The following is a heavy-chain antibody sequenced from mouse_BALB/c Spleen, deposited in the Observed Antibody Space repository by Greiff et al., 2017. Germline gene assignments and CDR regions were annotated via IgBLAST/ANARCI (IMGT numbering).Heavy chain of an antibody. CDR1: GFTFSSYA. Sequence: EVQGVESGGGLVKPGGSLKLSCAASGFTFSSYAMSWVRQSPEKRLEWVAEISSGGSYTYYPDTVTGRFTISRDNAKNTLYLEMSSLRSEDTAMYYCARDLGGFDYWGQGTTLTVSS. CDR2: ISSGGSYT. J-gene: IGHJ2*01. CDR3: ARDLGGFDY. D-gene: IGHD3-1*01. V-gene: IGHV5-9-4*01.